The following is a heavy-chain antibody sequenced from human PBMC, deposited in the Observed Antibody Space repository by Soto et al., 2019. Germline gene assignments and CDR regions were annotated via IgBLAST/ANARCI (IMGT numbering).Heavy chain of an antibody. V-gene: IGHV1-8*01. CDR3: ASLVMEAATRSGIDY. Sequence: ASVKVSCKASGYTFTSYDINWVLQATGQGLEWMGWMNPNSGNTGYAQKFQGRVTMTRNTSISTAYMELSSLRSEDTAVYYCASLVMEAATRSGIDYSCQAILVTLFS. CDR1: GYTFTSYD. D-gene: IGHD2-15*01. CDR2: MNPNSGNT. J-gene: IGHJ4*02.